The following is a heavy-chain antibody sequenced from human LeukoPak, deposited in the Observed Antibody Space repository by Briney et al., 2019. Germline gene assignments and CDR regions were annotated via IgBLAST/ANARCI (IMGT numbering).Heavy chain of an antibody. CDR2: ISSSSSYI. CDR3: ARDDGPYNWNYPSAFDI. V-gene: IGHV3-21*01. D-gene: IGHD1-7*01. Sequence: GGSLSLSCAASGFTFSSYSMNWVRQAPGKGLEWVSSISSSSSYIYYADSVKGRFTISRDNAKNSLYLQMNSLRAEDTAVYYCARDDGPYNWNYPSAFDIWGQGTMVTVSS. J-gene: IGHJ3*02. CDR1: GFTFSSYS.